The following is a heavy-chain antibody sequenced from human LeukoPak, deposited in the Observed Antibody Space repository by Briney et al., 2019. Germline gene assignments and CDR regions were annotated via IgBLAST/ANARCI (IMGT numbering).Heavy chain of an antibody. Sequence: PGGSLRLSCAASGFTFSNYWMSWVRQAPGKGLEWVASISWDGRNKRYADSVTGRFTISRDNSQNTLYLQMNSLRGEDTAIYYCARSVVTPSSWFDPWGQGTLVTVSS. CDR3: ARSVVTPSSWFDP. D-gene: IGHD4-23*01. CDR2: ISWDGRNK. J-gene: IGHJ5*02. CDR1: GFTFSNYW. V-gene: IGHV3-30*03.